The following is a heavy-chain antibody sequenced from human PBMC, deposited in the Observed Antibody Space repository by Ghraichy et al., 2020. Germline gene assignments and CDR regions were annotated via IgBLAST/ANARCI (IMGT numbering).Heavy chain of an antibody. CDR3: ARELGSYCSSTSCYDLGP. CDR2: IWYDGSNK. J-gene: IGHJ5*02. D-gene: IGHD2-2*01. V-gene: IGHV3-33*01. Sequence: GESLKISCAASGFTFSSYGMHWVRQAPGKGLEWVAVIWYDGSNKYYADSVKGRFTISRDNSKNTLYLQMNSLRAEDTAVYYCARELGSYCSSTSCYDLGPWGQGTLVTVSS. CDR1: GFTFSSYG.